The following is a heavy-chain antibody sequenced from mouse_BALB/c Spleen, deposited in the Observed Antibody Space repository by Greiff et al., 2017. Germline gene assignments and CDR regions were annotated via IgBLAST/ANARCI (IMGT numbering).Heavy chain of an antibody. CDR1: GYTFTDYY. CDR3: AEGGPFAY. Sequence: QVQRQQSGPELVKPGASVKISCKASGYTFTDYYVNWVKQKPGQGPDWIGWIYHGSGNTKYNEKFKGKATLTVDTSSSTAYMQISSLTSEDTAVYFCAEGGPFAYWGQGTLVTVSA. J-gene: IGHJ3*01. CDR2: IYHGSGNT. V-gene: IGHV1-84*02. D-gene: IGHD1-1*02.